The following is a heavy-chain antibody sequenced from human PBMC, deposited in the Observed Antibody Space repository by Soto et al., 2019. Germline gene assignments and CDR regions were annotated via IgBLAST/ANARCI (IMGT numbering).Heavy chain of an antibody. D-gene: IGHD6-13*01. V-gene: IGHV1-46*03. J-gene: IGHJ4*02. Sequence: QVQLVPSGAEVKKPGASVTVSCKASGYSFTTYYLHWVRQAPGQGLEWVGIINPSGGATSYAPKFQDRVTLTRDTSTSTVYMELSSLRSEDTAMYYCTRDRGSSSWYFDDWGQGTLVTVSS. CDR2: INPSGGAT. CDR1: GYSFTTYY. CDR3: TRDRGSSSWYFDD.